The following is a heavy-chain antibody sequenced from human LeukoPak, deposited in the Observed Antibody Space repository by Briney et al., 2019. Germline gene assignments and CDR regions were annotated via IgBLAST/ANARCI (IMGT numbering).Heavy chain of an antibody. CDR2: IKQDGSEK. D-gene: IGHD2-2*01. CDR1: GLPFSFYW. CDR3: ARDGCSSTSCYTRGDV. Sequence: PGGSLRLSCAASGLPFSFYWMSWVRQAPGKGLEWVAHIKQDGSEKYYINSVKGRFTISRDNAENSLYLQMNSLRAEDTAVYYCARDGCSSTSCYTRGDVWGKGTTVTVSS. J-gene: IGHJ6*04. V-gene: IGHV3-7*01.